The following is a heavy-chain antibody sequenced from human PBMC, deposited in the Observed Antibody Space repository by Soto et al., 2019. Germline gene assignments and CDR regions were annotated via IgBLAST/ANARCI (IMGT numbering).Heavy chain of an antibody. V-gene: IGHV4-59*12. D-gene: IGHD3-10*01. CDR1: GGSISSYY. CDR2: IYYSGST. Sequence: SETLSLTCTVSGGSISSYYWSWIRQPPGKGLEWIGYIYYSGSTNYNPSLKSRVTISVDTSKNQFSLKLSSVTAADTAVYYCASESRYYYGSGSYQAYWGQGTLVTVSS. CDR3: ASESRYYYGSGSYQAY. J-gene: IGHJ4*02.